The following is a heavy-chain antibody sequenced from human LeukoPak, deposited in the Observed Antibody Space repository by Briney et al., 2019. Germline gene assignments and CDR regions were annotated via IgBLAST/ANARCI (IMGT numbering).Heavy chain of an antibody. Sequence: GGSLRLSCAASGFTFSNFEMNWVRQAPGKGLEWVSYISSSGSTIYYAYSVKGRFTISRDNSRNSLFLQMDSLRAEDTAVYYCARDGAYSGYDPNWFDPWGQGTLVTVSS. D-gene: IGHD5-12*01. V-gene: IGHV3-48*03. CDR2: ISSSGSTI. CDR1: GFTFSNFE. CDR3: ARDGAYSGYDPNWFDP. J-gene: IGHJ5*02.